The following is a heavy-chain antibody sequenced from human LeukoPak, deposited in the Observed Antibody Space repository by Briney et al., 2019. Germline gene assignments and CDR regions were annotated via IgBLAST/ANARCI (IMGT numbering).Heavy chain of an antibody. CDR2: ISGSGGST. CDR1: GFTFSSYA. CDR3: AKSPKYYYDSSGYYPTPLYYFDY. D-gene: IGHD3-22*01. Sequence: PGGSLRLSCAASGFTFSSYAMSWVRQAPGKGLKWVSAISGSGGSTYYADSVKGRFTISRDNSKNTLYLQMNSLRAEDTAVYYCAKSPKYYYDSSGYYPTPLYYFDYWGQGTLVTVSS. V-gene: IGHV3-23*01. J-gene: IGHJ4*02.